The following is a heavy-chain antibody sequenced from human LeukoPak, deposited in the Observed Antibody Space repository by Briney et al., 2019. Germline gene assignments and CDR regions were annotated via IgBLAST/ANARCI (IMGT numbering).Heavy chain of an antibody. CDR2: ISYDGSNK. CDR1: GFTFSSYG. CDR3: AKVEMTTVTTPFDY. Sequence: PGGSLRLSCAASGFTFSSYGMHWVRQAPGKGLEWVAVISYDGSNKYYADSVKGRFTISRDNSKNTLYLQMNSLRAEDTTVYYCAKVEMTTVTTPFDYWGQGTLVTVSS. V-gene: IGHV3-30*18. J-gene: IGHJ4*02. D-gene: IGHD4-17*01.